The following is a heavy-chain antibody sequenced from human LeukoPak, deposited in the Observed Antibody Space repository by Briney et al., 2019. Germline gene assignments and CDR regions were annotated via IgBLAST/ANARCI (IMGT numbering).Heavy chain of an antibody. CDR1: GGSFSGYY. CDR3: ARGCITAACTDYFDY. Sequence: SETLSLTCAVYGGSFSGYYWSWIRQPPGKGLEWIREINHSGSTNYNPSLKSRVTTSVDTSKKQFSLKLSSVPAADRAVYYCARGCITAACTDYFDYWGQGTLVTVSS. CDR2: INHSGST. D-gene: IGHD6-13*01. J-gene: IGHJ4*02. V-gene: IGHV4-34*01.